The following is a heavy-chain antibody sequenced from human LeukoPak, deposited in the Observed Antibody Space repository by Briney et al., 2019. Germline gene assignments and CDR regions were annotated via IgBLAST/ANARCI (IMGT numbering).Heavy chain of an antibody. Sequence: GGSLRLSCAASGFSFSSHGMHWVRQAPGKGLEWVAVIGDTGRAKVYADSVRGRFTISRDNSQNTLYLELNSLRDEDTAVYYCAKDPPESAVELYWGQGTLVTVSS. CDR1: GFSFSSHG. CDR2: IGDTGRAK. J-gene: IGHJ4*02. D-gene: IGHD6-13*01. CDR3: AKDPPESAVELY. V-gene: IGHV3-30*02.